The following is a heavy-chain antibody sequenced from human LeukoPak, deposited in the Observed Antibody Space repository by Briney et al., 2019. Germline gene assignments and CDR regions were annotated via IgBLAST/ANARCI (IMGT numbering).Heavy chain of an antibody. V-gene: IGHV3-23*01. Sequence: PGGSLRLSCAASGFTFSSYAMSWVRQAPGKGLEWVSAISGRGASTYYADSVRGRFTISRDNSKDTLYLQMNSLRAEDTAVYYCAKIEVYSGTYRGFSESWGQGTLVTVSS. CDR2: ISGRGAST. D-gene: IGHD1-26*01. J-gene: IGHJ5*02. CDR3: AKIEVYSGTYRGFSES. CDR1: GFTFSSYA.